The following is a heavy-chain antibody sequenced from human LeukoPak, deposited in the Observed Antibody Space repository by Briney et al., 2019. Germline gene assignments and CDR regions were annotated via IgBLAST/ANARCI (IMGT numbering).Heavy chain of an antibody. CDR1: GFTVSSDH. CDR2: ISSSSAYI. CDR3: ARDLIDSGWFDP. Sequence: GGSLRLSCAASGFTVSSDHMSWVRQAPGKGPEWVSSISSSSAYIYYADSVTGRFTISRDNAKNSLYLQMNSLRAEDTAVYYCARDLIDSGWFDPWGRGTLVTVSS. J-gene: IGHJ5*02. V-gene: IGHV3-21*01. D-gene: IGHD3-22*01.